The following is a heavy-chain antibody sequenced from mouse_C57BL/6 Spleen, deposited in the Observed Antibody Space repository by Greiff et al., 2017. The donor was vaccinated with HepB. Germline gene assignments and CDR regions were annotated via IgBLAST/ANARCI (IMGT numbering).Heavy chain of an antibody. J-gene: IGHJ1*03. Sequence: EVKVVESGGGLVQPGESLKLSCESNEYEFPSHDMSWVRKTPEKRLELVAAINSDGGSTYYPDTMERRFIISRDNTKKTLYLQMSSLRSEDTALYYCAREGGTTVGWYFDVWGTGTTVTVSS. CDR3: AREGGTTVGWYFDV. D-gene: IGHD1-1*01. CDR2: INSDGGST. CDR1: EYEFPSHD. V-gene: IGHV5-2*01.